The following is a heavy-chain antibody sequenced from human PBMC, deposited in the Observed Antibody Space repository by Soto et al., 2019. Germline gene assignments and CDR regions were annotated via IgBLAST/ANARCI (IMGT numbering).Heavy chain of an antibody. D-gene: IGHD6-6*01. CDR2: NYYSGIT. CDR3: ARGSSIAGLYYGMDV. Sequence: QVQLQESGPGLVKPSQTLSLTCTVSGGSISSGGYYWTWIRQHPGTGLEWIGYNYYSGITYYNPSLKSRVTISLDTSKNQVSLKLSSVTAADTAVFYCARGSSIAGLYYGMDVWGQGTTVTVSS. J-gene: IGHJ6*02. CDR1: GGSISSGGYY. V-gene: IGHV4-31*03.